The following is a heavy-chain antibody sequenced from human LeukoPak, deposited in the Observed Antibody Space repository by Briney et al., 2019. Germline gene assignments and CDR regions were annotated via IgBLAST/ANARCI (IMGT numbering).Heavy chain of an antibody. CDR2: ISPGGPT. Sequence: GGSLRLSCAGSGFPFSNYGMNWVRHAPGKGLEWVSGISPGGPTYYADSVKGRFTISRDDSKNTLYLQMNNLRAEDTAVYYCAKVPVATVTTNYFDYWGQGTLVTVSS. CDR1: GFPFSNYG. V-gene: IGHV3-23*01. J-gene: IGHJ4*02. D-gene: IGHD4-11*01. CDR3: AKVPVATVTTNYFDY.